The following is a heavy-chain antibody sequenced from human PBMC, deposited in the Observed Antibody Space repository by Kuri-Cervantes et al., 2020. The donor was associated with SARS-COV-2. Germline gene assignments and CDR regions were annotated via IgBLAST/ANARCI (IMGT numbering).Heavy chain of an antibody. D-gene: IGHD3-22*01. Sequence: GESLKISCEASGFIFSDYAIDWVRQAPGKGLEWVSYISSSSSTIYYADSVKGRFTISRDNAKNSLYLQMNSLRAEDTAVYHCSRTYDSSGSLYYYYYMDVWGKGTTVTVSS. J-gene: IGHJ6*03. V-gene: IGHV3-48*01. CDR1: GFIFSDYA. CDR2: ISSSSSTI. CDR3: SRTYDSSGSLYYYYYMDV.